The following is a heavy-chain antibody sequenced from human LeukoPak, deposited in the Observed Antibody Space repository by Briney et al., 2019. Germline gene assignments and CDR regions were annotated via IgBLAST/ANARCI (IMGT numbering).Heavy chain of an antibody. J-gene: IGHJ4*02. CDR1: GFTFSSYW. D-gene: IGHD2-15*01. CDR3: ASSPRYCSGGSCPDY. Sequence: GGSLRLSCAASGFTFSSYWMHWVRQAPGKGLVWVSRINSDGSSTSYADSVKGRFTISRDNAKNTLYLQMNSLRAEDTAVYYCASSPRYCSGGSCPDYWGQGTLVTVSS. V-gene: IGHV3-74*01. CDR2: INSDGSST.